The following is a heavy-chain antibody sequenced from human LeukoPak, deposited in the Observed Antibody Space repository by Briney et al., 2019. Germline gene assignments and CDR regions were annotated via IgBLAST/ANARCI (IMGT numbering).Heavy chain of an antibody. CDR2: IRYDGSDK. CDR1: GFTFSSYG. V-gene: IGHV3-30*02. J-gene: IGHJ4*02. CDR3: AKVLGPMYYFDH. Sequence: PGGSLRLSCAASGFTFSSYGMHWVRQAPGKGLEWVAFIRYDGSDKYYADSVKGRFTISRDNSKNTLYVQMNSLRAEDTAVYYCAKVLGPMYYFDHWGQGTLVTVSS.